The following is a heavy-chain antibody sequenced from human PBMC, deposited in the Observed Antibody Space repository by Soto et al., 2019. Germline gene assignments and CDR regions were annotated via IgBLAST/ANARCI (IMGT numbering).Heavy chain of an antibody. D-gene: IGHD6-19*01. V-gene: IGHV3-7*01. CDR2: IKQDGSEK. Sequence: EVQLVESGGGLVQPGGSLRLSCAASGFTFSSYWMSWVRQAPGKGLEWVANIKQDGSEKYYVDSVKGRFTISRDNAKNSLYLQMNSLRAEDTAVYYCAREGIAVAEDAFDIWGQGTMVTVSS. CDR1: GFTFSSYW. J-gene: IGHJ3*02. CDR3: AREGIAVAEDAFDI.